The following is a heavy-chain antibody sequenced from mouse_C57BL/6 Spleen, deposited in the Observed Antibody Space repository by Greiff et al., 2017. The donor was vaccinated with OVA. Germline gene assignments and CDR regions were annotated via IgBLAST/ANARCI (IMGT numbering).Heavy chain of an antibody. V-gene: IGHV1-69*01. Sequence: QVQLQQPGAELVMPGASVKLSCKASGYTFTSYWMHWVKQRPGQGLEWIGEIDPSDSYTNYNQKFTGKSTLTVDKSSSTAYMQLSSLTSEDSAVYYCARGGLITTEPYYFDYWGQGTTLTVSS. CDR3: ARGGLITTEPYYFDY. D-gene: IGHD1-1*01. J-gene: IGHJ2*01. CDR2: IDPSDSYT. CDR1: GYTFTSYW.